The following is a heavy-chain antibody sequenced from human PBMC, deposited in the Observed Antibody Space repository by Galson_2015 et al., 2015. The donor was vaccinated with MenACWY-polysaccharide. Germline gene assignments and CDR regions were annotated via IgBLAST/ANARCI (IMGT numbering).Heavy chain of an antibody. Sequence: LRLSCAVSGFTFRSHDMNWVRQAPGKGLEWVSYIDTSGTSTKYADSVKGRFIMSRDNTKNSLYLQMNSLRLEDTAVYYCARDTPGIEDFDYWGQGILVTVSS. V-gene: IGHV3-48*03. CDR3: ARDTPGIEDFDY. J-gene: IGHJ4*02. CDR2: IDTSGTST. CDR1: GFTFRSHD. D-gene: IGHD1-1*01.